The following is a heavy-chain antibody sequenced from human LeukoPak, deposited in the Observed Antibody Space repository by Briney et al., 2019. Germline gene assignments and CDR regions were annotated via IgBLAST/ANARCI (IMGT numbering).Heavy chain of an antibody. D-gene: IGHD1-26*01. CDR1: GYTFTSYY. J-gene: IGHJ3*02. V-gene: IGHV1-46*01. CDR2: INPSGGST. CDR3: ARDRVGATTADAFDI. Sequence: ASVKVSCKASGYTFTSYYMHWVRQAPGQGLEWMGIINPSGGSTSYAQKFQGRVIMTRDMSTSTVYMELSSLRSEDTAVYYCARDRVGATTADAFDIWGQGTMVTVSS.